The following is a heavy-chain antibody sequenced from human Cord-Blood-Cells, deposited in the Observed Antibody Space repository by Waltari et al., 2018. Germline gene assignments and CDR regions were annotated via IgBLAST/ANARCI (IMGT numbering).Heavy chain of an antibody. CDR1: GFTFSSYA. CDR3: ARGGVTTLRMDV. V-gene: IGHV3-30-3*01. Sequence: QVQLVESGGGVVQPGRSLRLSCAASGFTFSSYAMHWFCQAPGKGLEWVAVISYDGSNKYYAGSVKGRFTISRDNSKNTLYLQMNSLRAEDTAVYYCARGGVTTLRMDVWGQGTTVTVSS. D-gene: IGHD4-17*01. CDR2: ISYDGSNK. J-gene: IGHJ6*02.